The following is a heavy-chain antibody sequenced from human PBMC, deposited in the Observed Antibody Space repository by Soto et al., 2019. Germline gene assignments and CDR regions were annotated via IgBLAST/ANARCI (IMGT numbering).Heavy chain of an antibody. Sequence: PGGSLRLSCAASGFTFSSYAISWVRQAPGKGLEWVSAISGSGGSTYYADSVKGRFTIPRANSKNTLYLQMNSLRAVDTAVYYCAKNDFWSGYSFFWGQGALVTVAS. CDR2: ISGSGGST. J-gene: IGHJ4*02. CDR3: AKNDFWSGYSFF. CDR1: GFTFSSYA. D-gene: IGHD3-3*01. V-gene: IGHV3-23*01.